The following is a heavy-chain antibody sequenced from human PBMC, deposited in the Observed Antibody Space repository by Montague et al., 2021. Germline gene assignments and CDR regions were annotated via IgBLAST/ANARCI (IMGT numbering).Heavy chain of an antibody. V-gene: IGHV6-1*01. J-gene: IGHJ4*02. CDR3: AITSASSDY. Sequence: NAYAVAVKSRITINPDTSKNQISLQLNSVTPEDTAVYYCAITSASSDYWGQGTLVTVSS. D-gene: IGHD4-11*01. CDR2: N.